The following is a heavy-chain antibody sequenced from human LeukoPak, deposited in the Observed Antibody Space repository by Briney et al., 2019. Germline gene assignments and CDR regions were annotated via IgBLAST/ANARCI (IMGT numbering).Heavy chain of an antibody. CDR2: INTNGDDT. CDR3: AREDGSGSPYDY. CDR1: GFTFSAYA. J-gene: IGHJ4*02. Sequence: PGGSLRLSCSASGFTFSAYAMHWVRQAPGKGLEHVSTINTNGDDTYYADSVKGRFTISRDNAKNSLYLQMNSLRAEDTAVYYCAREDGSGSPYDYWGQGTLVTVSS. V-gene: IGHV3-64*04. D-gene: IGHD3-10*01.